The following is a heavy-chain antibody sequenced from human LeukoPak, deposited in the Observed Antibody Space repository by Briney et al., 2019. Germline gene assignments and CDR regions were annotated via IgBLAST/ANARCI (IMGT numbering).Heavy chain of an antibody. V-gene: IGHV1-2*02. CDR1: GYTFTGYY. CDR2: INPNSGGT. D-gene: IGHD3-22*01. Sequence: ASVKVSCKASGYTFTGYYMHWVRQAPGQGLEWMGWINPNSGGTNYAQKFQGRVTMTRDTSISTVYMELSSLRSEDTAVYYCARDGLIDNAFDIWGQGTMVTVSS. CDR3: ARDGLIDNAFDI. J-gene: IGHJ3*02.